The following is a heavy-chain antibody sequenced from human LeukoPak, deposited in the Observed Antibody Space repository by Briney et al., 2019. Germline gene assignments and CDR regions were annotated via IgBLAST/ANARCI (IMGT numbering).Heavy chain of an antibody. Sequence: PSQTLSLTCTVSGGSISSGGYYWSWIRQHPGKGLEWIGYIYYSGSTYYNPSLKSRVTISVDTSKNQFSLKLSSVTAADTAVYYCARLGLVATFPYYYYYGMDVWGQGTTVTVSS. CDR1: GGSISSGGYY. J-gene: IGHJ6*02. D-gene: IGHD5-12*01. CDR3: ARLGLVATFPYYYYYGMDV. CDR2: IYYSGST. V-gene: IGHV4-31*03.